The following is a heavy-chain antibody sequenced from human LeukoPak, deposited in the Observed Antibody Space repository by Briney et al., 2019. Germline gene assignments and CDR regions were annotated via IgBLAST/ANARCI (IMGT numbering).Heavy chain of an antibody. Sequence: GGSLSLSCAASGFTFDDYTMHGVRQARGKGREWVSGIGTAGEIYFPGSVKGRFTISRDNSKNTLYLQMNSLRAEDTAVYYCAKNGAAMVYYYYYMDVWGKGTTVTVSS. CDR2: IGTAGEI. D-gene: IGHD5-18*01. CDR3: AKNGAAMVYYYYYMDV. J-gene: IGHJ6*03. V-gene: IGHV3-13*01. CDR1: GFTFDDYT.